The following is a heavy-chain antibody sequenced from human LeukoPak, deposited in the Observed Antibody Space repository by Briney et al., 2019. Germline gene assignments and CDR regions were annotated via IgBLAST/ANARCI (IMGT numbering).Heavy chain of an antibody. CDR2: IYYSGST. V-gene: IGHV4-59*01. CDR3: ARSRRDGYNYYFDY. J-gene: IGHJ4*02. D-gene: IGHD5-24*01. Sequence: SETLSLTCTVSGDSISSYYWSWVRQPPGKGLEWVGYIYYSGSTNYNPSLKSRVTISVDTSKNQFSLKLSSVTAADTAVYYCARSRRDGYNYYFDYWGQGTLGTVS. CDR1: GDSISSYY.